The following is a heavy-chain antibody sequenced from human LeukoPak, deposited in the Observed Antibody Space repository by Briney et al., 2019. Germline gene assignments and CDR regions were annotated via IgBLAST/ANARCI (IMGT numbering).Heavy chain of an antibody. D-gene: IGHD3-10*01. V-gene: IGHV1-69*05. CDR2: IIPIFGTA. CDR3: ASGFGELLEDYFDY. J-gene: IGHJ4*02. Sequence: WVKVSCKASGGTFSSYAISSVRQAPGQGLEWMGRIIPIFGTANYAQKFQGRVTITTDESTSTAYMELSSLRSEDTAVYYCASGFGELLEDYFDYWGQGTLVTVSS. CDR1: GGTFSSYA.